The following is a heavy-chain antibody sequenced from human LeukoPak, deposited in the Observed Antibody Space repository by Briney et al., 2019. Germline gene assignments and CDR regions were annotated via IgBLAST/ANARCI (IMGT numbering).Heavy chain of an antibody. Sequence: GSLRLSCAASGLTVSKNYMSWVRQAPGKGLESVSVIYSGGSTNYADSVMGRFTISRANSKNTRYLQMDSLRVEDTAVYYCARVGGHWGRGTLVTVSS. D-gene: IGHD3-10*01. J-gene: IGHJ4*02. CDR1: GLTVSKNY. CDR2: IYSGGST. V-gene: IGHV3-53*01. CDR3: ARVGGH.